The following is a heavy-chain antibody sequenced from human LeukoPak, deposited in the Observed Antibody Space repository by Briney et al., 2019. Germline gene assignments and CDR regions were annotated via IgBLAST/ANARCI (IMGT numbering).Heavy chain of an antibody. CDR3: ARDAIVNGAFNI. CDR2: ISSGGGTI. V-gene: IGHV3-11*04. CDR1: GFSFSKAW. D-gene: IGHD2/OR15-2a*01. J-gene: IGHJ3*02. Sequence: GGSLRLSCAASGFSFSKAWMSWVRQAPGKGLEWVSFISSGGGTIYYADSVKGRFTISRDNARNSLYLQMNSLRAEDTAFYYCARDAIVNGAFNIWGQGTMVTVSS.